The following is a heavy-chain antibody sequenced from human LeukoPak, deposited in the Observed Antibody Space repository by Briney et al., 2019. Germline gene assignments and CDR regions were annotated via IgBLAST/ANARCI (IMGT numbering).Heavy chain of an antibody. Sequence: SQTPSLTCTVSGGSITSDDNYWSWIRQPPGKGLEWIGYISYSGSTFYNPSLKSRVTMSVDTSKNQFSLKLSSVTAADTAVYYCARQYILTGYHPHFDYWGQGTLVTVSS. CDR2: ISYSGST. J-gene: IGHJ4*02. V-gene: IGHV4-30-4*01. CDR3: ARQYILTGYHPHFDY. CDR1: GGSITSDDNY. D-gene: IGHD3-9*01.